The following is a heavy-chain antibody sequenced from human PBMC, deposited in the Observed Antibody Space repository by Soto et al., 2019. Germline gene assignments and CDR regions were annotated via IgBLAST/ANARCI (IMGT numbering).Heavy chain of an antibody. CDR3: AKDKVPVVVTAPFDY. CDR2: ISYDGSNK. CDR1: GFTFSSYG. V-gene: IGHV3-30*18. D-gene: IGHD2-21*02. J-gene: IGHJ4*02. Sequence: QVQLVESGGGVVQPGRSLRLSCAASGFTFSSYGMHWVRQAPGKGPEWVAVISYDGSNKYYADSVKGRFTISRDNSKNTLYLQMNSLRAEDTAVYYCAKDKVPVVVTAPFDYWGQRTLVTVSS.